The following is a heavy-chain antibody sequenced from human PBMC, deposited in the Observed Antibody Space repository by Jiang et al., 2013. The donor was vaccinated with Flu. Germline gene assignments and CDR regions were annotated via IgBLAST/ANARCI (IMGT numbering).Heavy chain of an antibody. CDR2: ISGSGGST. J-gene: IGHJ4*02. V-gene: IGHV3-23*01. D-gene: IGHD6-19*01. CDR1: GFTFSSYA. CDR3: AIQSSSSGWDLDY. Sequence: RLSCAASGFTFSSYAMSWVRQAPGKGLEWVSAISGSGGSTYYADSVKGRFTISRDNSKNTLYLQMNSLRAEDTAVYYCAIQSSSSGWDLDYWGQGTLVTVSS.